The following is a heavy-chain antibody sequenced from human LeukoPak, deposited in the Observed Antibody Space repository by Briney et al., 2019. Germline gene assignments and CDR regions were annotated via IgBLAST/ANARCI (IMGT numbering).Heavy chain of an antibody. CDR2: ISYSGST. Sequence: PSETLSLTCTVSGGSISSGNYYWTWIRQHPGKGLEWIGYISYSGSTYYNPSLKSRVTLSVDTSENQFSLKLSSVTAADTAVYYCARDRYDSYPMDVWGQGTTVTVSS. CDR1: GGSISSGNYY. J-gene: IGHJ6*02. CDR3: ARDRYDSYPMDV. D-gene: IGHD3-3*01. V-gene: IGHV4-31*03.